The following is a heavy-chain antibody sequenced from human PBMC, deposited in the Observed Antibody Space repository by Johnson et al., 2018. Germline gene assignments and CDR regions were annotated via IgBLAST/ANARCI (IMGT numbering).Heavy chain of an antibody. Sequence: QLQESGGGFLQPGRSLRPSCAGTGCIFDGSAIDWVRQGPGKGLEWVSGFSCSRDSLAYADSVKGRFTISRDNAKNSLYLQMNSLGVEDTAVSYCLKECRGNSCYTRGDIFHYFYGMDVWGQGTTVIVSS. CDR2: FSCSRDSL. V-gene: IGHV3-9*01. D-gene: IGHD2-2*02. CDR3: LKECRGNSCYTRGDIFHYFYGMDV. J-gene: IGHJ6*02. CDR1: GCIFDGSA.